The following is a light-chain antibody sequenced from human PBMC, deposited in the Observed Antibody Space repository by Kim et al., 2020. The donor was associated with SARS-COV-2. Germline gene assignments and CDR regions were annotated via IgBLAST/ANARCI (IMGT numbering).Light chain of an antibody. CDR3: QSYDSSLSGSV. Sequence: TAPTSACARTSNAVDRNNVPWYHQHPGAAPTLLIFGAINRPSGGPPGFSGSKSGTSASLAITGLQAEDEADYYCQSYDSSLSGSVFGGGTQLTVL. J-gene: IGLJ2*01. V-gene: IGLV1-40*01. CDR2: GAI. CDR1: TSNAVDRNN.